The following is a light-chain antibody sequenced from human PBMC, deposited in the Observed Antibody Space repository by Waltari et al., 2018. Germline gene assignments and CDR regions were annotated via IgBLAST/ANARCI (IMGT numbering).Light chain of an antibody. CDR1: QSVHTY. CDR3: HQRVSWPQT. J-gene: IGKJ1*01. V-gene: IGKV3-11*01. CDR2: DSS. Sequence: DIVLTQSPATLSLSPGERATISCRASQSVHTYLAWYQQIPGQAPRLLIYDSSNRAPGIPARFSGSGSGTDFTLTISRLEPEDFALYYCHQRVSWPQTFGQGTKVEIK.